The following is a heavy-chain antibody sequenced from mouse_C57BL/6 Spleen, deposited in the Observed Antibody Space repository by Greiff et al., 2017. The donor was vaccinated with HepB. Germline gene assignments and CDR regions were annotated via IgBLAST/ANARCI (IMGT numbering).Heavy chain of an antibody. J-gene: IGHJ2*01. CDR3: AREGTTVVDFDY. V-gene: IGHV3-6*01. D-gene: IGHD1-1*01. Sequence: EVKLVESGPGLVKPSQSLSLTCSVTGYSITSGYYWNWIRQFPGNKLEWMGYISYDGSNNYNPSLKNRISITRDTSKNQFFLKLNSVTTEDTATYYCAREGTTVVDFDYWGQGTTLTVSS. CDR2: ISYDGSN. CDR1: GYSITSGYY.